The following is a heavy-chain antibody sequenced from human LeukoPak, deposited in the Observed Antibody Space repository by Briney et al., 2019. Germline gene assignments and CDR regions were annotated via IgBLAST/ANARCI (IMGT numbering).Heavy chain of an antibody. CDR2: ISGSGGST. CDR3: AKDDFWSGYRTGYYYYMDV. Sequence: GGSLRLSCAASGFTFSSYAMSWVRQAPGKGLEWVSAISGSGGSTYYADSVKGRFTISRDNSKNTLYLQTNSLRAEDTAVYYCAKDDFWSGYRTGYYYYMDVWGKGTTVTVSS. J-gene: IGHJ6*03. CDR1: GFTFSSYA. V-gene: IGHV3-23*01. D-gene: IGHD3-3*01.